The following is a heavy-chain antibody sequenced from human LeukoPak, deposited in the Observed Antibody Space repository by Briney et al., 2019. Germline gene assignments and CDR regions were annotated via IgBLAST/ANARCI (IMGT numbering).Heavy chain of an antibody. CDR3: ARPGNYYYYYGMDV. CDR2: IYSGGST. D-gene: IGHD6-13*01. J-gene: IGHJ6*02. Sequence: GGSLRLSCAASGFTFGGYLIHWFRQAPGKGLEGASVIYSGGSTYYADSVKGRFTISRDNSKNTLYLQMNSLRAEDTAVYYCARPGNYYYYYGMDVWGQGTTVTVSS. CDR1: GFTFGGYL. V-gene: IGHV3-53*01.